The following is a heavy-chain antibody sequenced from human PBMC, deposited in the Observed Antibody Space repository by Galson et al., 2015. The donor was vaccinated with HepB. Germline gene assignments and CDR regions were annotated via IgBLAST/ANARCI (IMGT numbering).Heavy chain of an antibody. CDR1: GFTFSSYA. V-gene: IGHV3-23*01. CDR3: AKDQGSYHFFDP. J-gene: IGHJ5*02. Sequence: SLRLSCAASGFTFSSYAMSWVRQAPGKGLEWVSAISGSGGSTYYADSVKGRLTISRDNSKNTLYLQMNSLRAEDTAVYYCAKDQGSYHFFDPWGQGTLVTVSS. D-gene: IGHD1-14*01. CDR2: ISGSGGST.